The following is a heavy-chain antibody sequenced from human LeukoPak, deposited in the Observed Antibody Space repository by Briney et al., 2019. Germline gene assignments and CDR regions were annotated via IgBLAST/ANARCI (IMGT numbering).Heavy chain of an antibody. Sequence: PWDPLSLPCSVSGGSISSYYGICMRQPAGKGREWIVRIYNSGSPNYNPSLKSRVTMSVDTPKNQFSLTQSSVTAGDRGVYYCARYNRDLVGGVIVYYFDYWGQGTLVTVSS. CDR2: IYNSGSP. CDR3: ARYNRDLVGGVIVYYFDY. CDR1: GGSISSYY. V-gene: IGHV4-4*07. D-gene: IGHD3-16*02. J-gene: IGHJ4*02.